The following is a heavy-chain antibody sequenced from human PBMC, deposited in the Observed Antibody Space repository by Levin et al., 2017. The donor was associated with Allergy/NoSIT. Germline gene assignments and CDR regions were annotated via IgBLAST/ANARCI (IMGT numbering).Heavy chain of an antibody. D-gene: IGHD3-9*01. J-gene: IGHJ3*02. V-gene: IGHV4-61*02. CDR1: GGSISSGSYR. CDR3: ASHRTYYDILTGYSPAAFDI. Sequence: SETLSLTCTVSGGSISSGSYRWSWIRLPAGKGLEWLGSVYTSGSTNYNPTLKSRVTISEDTSKNQFSLRLSSVTAADTAVYYCASHRTYYDILTGYSPAAFDIWGQGTMVTVSS. CDR2: VYTSGST.